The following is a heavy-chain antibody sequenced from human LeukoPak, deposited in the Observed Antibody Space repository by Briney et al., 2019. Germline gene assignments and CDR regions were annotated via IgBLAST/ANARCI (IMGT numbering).Heavy chain of an antibody. Sequence: SETLSLTCAVYGGSFSGYYWSWIRQPPGKGLEWIGEINHSGSTNYNPSLKSRVTISVDTSKNQFSLKLSSVTAADTAVYYCARGGDIVVVLAATQTKLNWFDPWGQGTLVTVSS. CDR2: INHSGST. D-gene: IGHD2-2*01. V-gene: IGHV4-34*01. J-gene: IGHJ5*02. CDR3: ARGGDIVVVLAATQTKLNWFDP. CDR1: GGSFSGYY.